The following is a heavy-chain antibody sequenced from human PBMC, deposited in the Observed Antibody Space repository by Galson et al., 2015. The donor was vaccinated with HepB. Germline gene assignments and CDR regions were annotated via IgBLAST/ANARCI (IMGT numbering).Heavy chain of an antibody. J-gene: IGHJ6*03. CDR1: GDSVSSDSAA. Sequence: CAISGDSVSSDSAAWNWIRQSPSRGLEWLGRTYYRSKWYNDYAVSVKGRIIINPATSKNQFSLQLNSVTPEDTAVYYCARSPAVAGTFYYYMDVWDKGTTVTVAS. CDR3: ARSPAVAGTFYYYMDV. D-gene: IGHD6-19*01. CDR2: TYYRSKWYN. V-gene: IGHV6-1*01.